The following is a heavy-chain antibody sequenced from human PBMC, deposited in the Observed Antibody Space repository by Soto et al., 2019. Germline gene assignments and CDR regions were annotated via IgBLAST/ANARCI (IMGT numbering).Heavy chain of an antibody. Sequence: HVQRLQSGAEVKKPGSSVRVSCEASGGTFRTYAISWVRQAPGQGLEWMGAIIPIFGTVDYEQKFQGRVTITADEATTTVYLDLRSLRYEDTAVYYCAKGAVAGTPTSYSYYGMDVWGQGTTVTVSS. CDR2: IIPIFGTV. D-gene: IGHD6-19*01. J-gene: IGHJ6*02. CDR3: AKGAVAGTPTSYSYYGMDV. V-gene: IGHV1-69*12. CDR1: GGTFRTYA.